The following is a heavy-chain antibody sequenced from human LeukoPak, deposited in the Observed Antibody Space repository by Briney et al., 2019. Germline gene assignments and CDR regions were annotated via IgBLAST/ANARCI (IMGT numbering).Heavy chain of an antibody. CDR2: IRKDGSLQ. Sequence: AGGSLRLSCAASGFTFSSFWMSWVRQAPGKGLEWVANIRKDGSLQYCVDSVEGRFTISRDNAKSSLYLQMNTLRADDTAVYYCTRVSGGYDMSDYWGQGTLVTVSS. J-gene: IGHJ4*02. CDR1: GFTFSSFW. V-gene: IGHV3-7*03. D-gene: IGHD3-9*01. CDR3: TRVSGGYDMSDY.